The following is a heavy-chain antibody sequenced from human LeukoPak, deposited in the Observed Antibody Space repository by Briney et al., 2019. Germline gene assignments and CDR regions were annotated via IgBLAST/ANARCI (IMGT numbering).Heavy chain of an antibody. CDR1: GYTFTAHD. V-gene: IGHV1-8*01. D-gene: IGHD3-9*01. CDR2: MNPNSGNT. J-gene: IGHJ6*02. Sequence: ASVKVSCKASGYTFTAHDINWVRQATGHGLEWMGWMNPNSGNTGFGQNFKGRVTMTRDTSTSTAYMEPSSLRSEDTAVYYCARGFDVLTGHSYAYYYYYGLDIWGQGATVIVSS. CDR3: ARGFDVLTGHSYAYYYYYGLDI.